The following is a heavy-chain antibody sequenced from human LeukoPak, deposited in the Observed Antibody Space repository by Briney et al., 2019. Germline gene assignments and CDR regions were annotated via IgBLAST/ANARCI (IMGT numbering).Heavy chain of an antibody. CDR1: GFTASSNY. V-gene: IGHV3-53*04. CDR2: IYSDDRT. D-gene: IGHD2-8*01. J-gene: IGHJ3*02. Sequence: GGSLRLSCAASGFTASSNYMSWVRQAPGKGLEWVSVIYSDDRTYYGDSVKGRFTISRHTSRKTLYLQMNSLRAEDTAVYYCAREVMAKRRAFDIWGQGTVVTVSS. CDR3: AREVMAKRRAFDI.